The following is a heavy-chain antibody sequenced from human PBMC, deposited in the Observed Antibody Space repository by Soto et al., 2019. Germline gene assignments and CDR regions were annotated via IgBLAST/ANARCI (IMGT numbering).Heavy chain of an antibody. V-gene: IGHV1-2*06. CDR3: VRDRLKLMDGTTYYFDF. D-gene: IGHD1-7*01. CDR1: GYIFSDFY. J-gene: IGHJ4*02. CDR2: INPNTGGA. Sequence: ASVKVSCKASGYIFSDFYLYWVRQAPGHGLQYMGRINPNTGGASFAPNFQGRVTLTRDTSISTTYMELSRLTSDDTAVYYCVRDRLKLMDGTTYYFDFWGQGTLVTVSA.